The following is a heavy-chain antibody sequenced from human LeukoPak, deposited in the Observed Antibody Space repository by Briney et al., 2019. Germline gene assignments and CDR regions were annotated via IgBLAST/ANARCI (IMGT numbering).Heavy chain of an antibody. CDR3: ARGPIGGVVLGTALGYFDP. V-gene: IGHV4-30-2*01. CDR2: IYHSGGT. Sequence: SETLSLTCTVSGASIRGSGWHWSWLRQPPGKGLEWIGYIYHSGGTYSSPPLRSRVSISVDRYKNQFFLNLWSATDADTAVSYCARGPIGGVVLGTALGYFDPWGQGILVTVSS. CDR1: GASIRGSGWH. J-gene: IGHJ5*02. D-gene: IGHD2-21*02.